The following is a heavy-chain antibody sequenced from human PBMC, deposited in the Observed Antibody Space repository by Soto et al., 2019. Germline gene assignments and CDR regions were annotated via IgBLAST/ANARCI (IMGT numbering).Heavy chain of an antibody. J-gene: IGHJ4*02. Sequence: SETLSLTCTVSGGSISSGGYYWSWIRQHPGKGLEWIGYIYYSGSTYYNPSLKSRVTISVDTSKNQFSLKLSSVTAADTAVYYCARLPYSSSSQYDYWGQGTLVTVSS. D-gene: IGHD6-6*01. CDR2: IYYSGST. CDR3: ARLPYSSSSQYDY. V-gene: IGHV4-31*03. CDR1: GGSISSGGYY.